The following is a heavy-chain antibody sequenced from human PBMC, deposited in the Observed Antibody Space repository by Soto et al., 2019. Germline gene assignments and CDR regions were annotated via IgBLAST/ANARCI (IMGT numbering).Heavy chain of an antibody. CDR2: IKSEAYGGTT. V-gene: IGHV3-15*07. CDR3: TTFSIMTANEH. Sequence: EVQLVESGGGLVKPGGSLRLSCAASGFSFGDAWMNWVRQAPGKGLEWVGRIKSEAYGGTTEFAAAVRGRFSISRDDSGNMVYLQMNGLTTEDTAVYHCTTFSIMTANEHWGQGALVTVSS. J-gene: IGHJ1*01. CDR1: GFSFGDAW. D-gene: IGHD2-8*01.